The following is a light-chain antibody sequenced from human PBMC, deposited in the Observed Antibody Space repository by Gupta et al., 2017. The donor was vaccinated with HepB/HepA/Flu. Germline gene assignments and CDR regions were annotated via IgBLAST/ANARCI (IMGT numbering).Light chain of an antibody. Sequence: QSVLTQPPSVSGAPGQRVTISCTGSSSNIGAGYAVHWYQQHPGTAPKLLIYGNSNRPSGVPDRFSGSKSGTSASLAITGLQAEDEADYYCQSYDSSLSGFYVFETGTKVTVL. CDR1: SSNIGAGYA. CDR3: QSYDSSLSGFYV. V-gene: IGLV1-40*01. CDR2: GNS. J-gene: IGLJ1*01.